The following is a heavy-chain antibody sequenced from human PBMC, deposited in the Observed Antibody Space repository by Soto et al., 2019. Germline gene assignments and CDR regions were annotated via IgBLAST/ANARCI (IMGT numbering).Heavy chain of an antibody. CDR3: ARAGGLGAGAADY. V-gene: IGHV4-30-2*01. CDR2: IYHSGGT. J-gene: IGHJ4*02. D-gene: IGHD6-19*01. CDR1: GGSISSGGYS. Sequence: QLQLQESGSGLVKPSQTLSLTCAVSGGSISSGGYSWSWIRQPPGKGLEWIGYIYHSGGTYYNPSLKSGVTISVDRSTNQFSQKLSSVTAADTPVYYCARAGGLGAGAADYWGQGTLVTVSS.